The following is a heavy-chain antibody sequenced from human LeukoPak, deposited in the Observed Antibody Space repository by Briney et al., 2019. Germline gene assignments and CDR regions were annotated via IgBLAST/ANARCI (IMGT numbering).Heavy chain of an antibody. CDR2: INHSGST. J-gene: IGHJ4*02. V-gene: IGHV4-34*01. D-gene: IGHD2-2*01. CDR1: GGSFSGYY. Sequence: KTSATLSLTCAVYGGSFSGYYWSWIRQPPGKGLEWIGEINHSGSTNYNPSLKSRVTISVDTSKNQFSLKLSSVTAADTAVYYCARGPGGYQLLDDWGQGTLVTVSS. CDR3: ARGPGGYQLLDD.